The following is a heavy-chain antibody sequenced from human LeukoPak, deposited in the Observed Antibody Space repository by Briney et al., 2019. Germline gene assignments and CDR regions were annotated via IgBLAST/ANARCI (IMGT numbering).Heavy chain of an antibody. CDR2: ISYDGSNK. Sequence: PGRSLRLSCAASGFTFSTHGMHWVRQAPGKGLEWVAVISYDGSNKYYGDSVKGRFTISRDNSKNTLYLQMNSLRAEDMAVYYCAKKSHPYYYDRGGYYDWGQGTLVTVSS. CDR3: AKKSHPYYYDRGGYYD. J-gene: IGHJ4*02. V-gene: IGHV3-30*18. D-gene: IGHD3-22*01. CDR1: GFTFSTHG.